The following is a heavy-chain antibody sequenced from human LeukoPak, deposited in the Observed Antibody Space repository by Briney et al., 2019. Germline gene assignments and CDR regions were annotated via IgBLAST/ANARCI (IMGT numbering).Heavy chain of an antibody. CDR1: GRSISSYY. Sequence: SETLSLTCTVSGRSISSYYWSRIRQPPGKGLEWMGYIYYGGSTNYNPSLKSRVAISVDTSKNQFSLKLSSVTAADTAVYFCARQLYVSGSYYAPMDVWGKGTTVTISS. J-gene: IGHJ6*03. V-gene: IGHV4-59*08. CDR2: IYYGGST. D-gene: IGHD3-10*01. CDR3: ARQLYVSGSYYAPMDV.